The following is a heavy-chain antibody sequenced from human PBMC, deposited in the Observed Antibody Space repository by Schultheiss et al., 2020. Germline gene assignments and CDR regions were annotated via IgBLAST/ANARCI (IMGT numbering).Heavy chain of an antibody. Sequence: GGSLRLSCAASGFTFSSYAMSWVRQAPGKGLEWVSAISGSGGSTYYPGSVKGRFTISKDNSKNTVYLQMDSLRVEDTAVYYCARDRGWLLDFDYWGQGTL. CDR2: ISGSGGST. CDR3: ARDRGWLLDFDY. D-gene: IGHD1-26*01. V-gene: IGHV3-23*01. CDR1: GFTFSSYA. J-gene: IGHJ4*02.